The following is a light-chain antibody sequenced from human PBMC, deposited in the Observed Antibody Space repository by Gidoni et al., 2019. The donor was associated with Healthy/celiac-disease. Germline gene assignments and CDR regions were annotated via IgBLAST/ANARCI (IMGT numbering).Light chain of an antibody. J-gene: IGLJ3*02. CDR3: QSYESSLSGWV. CDR1: SSNIGAGYD. Sequence: QSVLTPPPSVSGAPGQRVTISCTGSSSNIGAGYDVHWYTQLPGTAPKLLIYGNSNRPSGVPDRFSGSKSGTSASLAITGLQAEDEADYYCQSYESSLSGWVFGGGTKLTVL. V-gene: IGLV1-40*01. CDR2: GNS.